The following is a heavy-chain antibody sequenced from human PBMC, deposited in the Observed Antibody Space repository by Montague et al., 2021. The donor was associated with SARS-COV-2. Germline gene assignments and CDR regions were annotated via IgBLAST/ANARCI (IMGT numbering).Heavy chain of an antibody. CDR3: AREGALVDTPMMAFDY. CDR2: ISYDGSNA. J-gene: IGHJ4*02. D-gene: IGHD5-18*01. Sequence: SLRLSCAASGFTFSSYTMHWVRQAPGKGLEWVAIISYDGSNAYYADSVKGRFTVSRDNSKRTLYLEMDSPRAEGTAVYYCAREGALVDTPMMAFDYWGQGTLVTVSS. CDR1: GFTFSSYT. V-gene: IGHV3-30*04.